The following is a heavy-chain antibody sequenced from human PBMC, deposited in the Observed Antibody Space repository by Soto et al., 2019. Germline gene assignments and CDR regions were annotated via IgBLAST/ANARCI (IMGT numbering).Heavy chain of an antibody. V-gene: IGHV3-48*03. Sequence: LRLSCAASGFTFSNFEMHWVRQAPGKGLEWVSYINTAGSTKYYAESVKGRFTISRDNARNSLFLQMSSLRAEDTAVYYCARAECSSPDCLTAYYSYGLDVWGQGSTVTVSS. CDR3: ARAECSSPDCLTAYYSYGLDV. D-gene: IGHD3-9*01. CDR2: INTAGSTK. J-gene: IGHJ6*02. CDR1: GFTFSNFE.